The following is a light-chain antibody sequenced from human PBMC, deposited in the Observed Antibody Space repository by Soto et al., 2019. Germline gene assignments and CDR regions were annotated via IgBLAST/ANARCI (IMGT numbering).Light chain of an antibody. CDR1: QSIVYGDGNSY. V-gene: IGKV2-30*01. CDR2: EAS. CDR3: MQGTHWPTT. Sequence: VVMTQSPLSLPVTLGQPASISCWSSQSIVYGDGNSYLSWFHQRPGQSPRRLIYEASNRDSGVPDRFSGRGSGTDFTLKINRVEAEDVGVYYFMQGTHWPTTFGRGTKVEIK. J-gene: IGKJ1*01.